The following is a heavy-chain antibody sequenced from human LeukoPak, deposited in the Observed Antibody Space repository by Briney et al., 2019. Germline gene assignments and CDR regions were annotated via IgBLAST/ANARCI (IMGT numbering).Heavy chain of an antibody. D-gene: IGHD3-22*01. J-gene: IGHJ4*02. CDR1: GFTFSSYE. CDR3: ARGYYDSSGIYYFDY. CDR2: ISSSGSTI. Sequence: AGGSLRLSCAASGFTFSSYEMNWVRQAPGKGLEWVSYISSSGSTIYYADSVKGRFTISRDNAKNSLYLQMNSLRAEDTAVYYCARGYYDSSGIYYFDYWGQGTLVTVSS. V-gene: IGHV3-48*03.